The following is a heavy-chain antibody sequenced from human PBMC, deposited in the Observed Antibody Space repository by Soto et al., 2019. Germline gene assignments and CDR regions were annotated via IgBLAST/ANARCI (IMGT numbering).Heavy chain of an antibody. Sequence: SETLSLTCSVSGDSISTVDYFWAWVRQPPGQALEYIGYIYKSATTYYNPSFESRVAISLDTSKSQFSLNVTSLTAADTAVYFCARGRYCLNGRCSPTWFDSWGQGTLVTVSS. J-gene: IGHJ5*01. D-gene: IGHD2-15*01. CDR1: GDSISTVDYF. CDR3: ARGRYCLNGRCSPTWFDS. CDR2: IYKSATT. V-gene: IGHV4-30-4*01.